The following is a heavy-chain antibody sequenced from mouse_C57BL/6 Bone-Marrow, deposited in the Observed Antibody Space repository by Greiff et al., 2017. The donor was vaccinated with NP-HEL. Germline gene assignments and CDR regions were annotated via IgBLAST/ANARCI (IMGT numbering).Heavy chain of an antibody. CDR1: GFTFSDYG. CDR3: ARPQLRLFAY. J-gene: IGHJ3*01. V-gene: IGHV5-17*01. D-gene: IGHD3-2*02. CDR2: ISSGSSTI. Sequence: EVKLMESGGGLVKPGGSLKLSCAASGFTFSDYGMHWVRQAPEKGLEWVADISSGSSTIYYADTVKGRFTISRDNAKNTLFLQMTSLRSEDTAMYYCARPQLRLFAYWGQGTLVTVSA.